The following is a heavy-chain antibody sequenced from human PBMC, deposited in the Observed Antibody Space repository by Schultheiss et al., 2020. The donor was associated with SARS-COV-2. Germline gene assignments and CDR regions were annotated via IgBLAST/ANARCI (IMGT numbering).Heavy chain of an antibody. CDR1: GFTFSSYW. CDR2: ISSSSSTI. J-gene: IGHJ4*02. V-gene: IGHV3-48*02. CDR3: ANLVVTAIFPFDY. D-gene: IGHD2-21*02. Sequence: GGSLRLSCAASGFTFSSYWMSWVRQAPGKWLEWVSYISSSSSTIYYADSVKGRFTISRDNAKNSLYIQMNSLRDEDTAVYYCANLVVTAIFPFDYCGQGTLVTVSS.